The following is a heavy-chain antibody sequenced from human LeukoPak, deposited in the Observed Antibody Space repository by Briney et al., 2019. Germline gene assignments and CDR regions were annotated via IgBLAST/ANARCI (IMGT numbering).Heavy chain of an antibody. V-gene: IGHV1-46*01. CDR3: ARDCSSTRCQGPVFDN. Sequence: ASVKVSCKASGYTFTSNYMHWVRQAPGQGLEWMGIIHPSGGNTNYAQKFQGRVAMARDTSTSTVYMELSSLRSEDTAIYYCARDCSSTRCQGPVFDNWGQGTLVTVSS. D-gene: IGHD2-2*01. CDR1: GYTFTSNY. CDR2: IHPSGGNT. J-gene: IGHJ4*02.